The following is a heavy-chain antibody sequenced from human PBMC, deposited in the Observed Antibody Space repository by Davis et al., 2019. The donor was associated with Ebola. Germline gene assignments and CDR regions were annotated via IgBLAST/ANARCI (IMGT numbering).Heavy chain of an antibody. CDR2: VVFPGRT. D-gene: IGHD3-3*01. CDR1: GGSSSNDY. V-gene: IGHV4-59*12. J-gene: IGHJ6*03. CDR3: VRGLRTAFGVISSRTVPLVKYTLDV. Sequence: SETLSLTCTVFGGSSSNDYWSWIRQPPGKGLEWIGHVVFPGRTKYNPSLKSRASISLDTSKNQFSLILTSVTAADTAVYYCVRGLRTAFGVISSRTVPLVKYTLDVWDKGTTVTVSS.